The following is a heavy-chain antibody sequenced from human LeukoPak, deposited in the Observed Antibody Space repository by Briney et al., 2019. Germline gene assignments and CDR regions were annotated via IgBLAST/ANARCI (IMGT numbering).Heavy chain of an antibody. D-gene: IGHD2-15*01. CDR1: GGSISGYF. Sequence: SETLSLTCSVSGGSISGYFWSWIRQPPRKGLEWVGYIYYTGATSYNPSLKGRLSMSVDTSKNQFSLKLSSVTAADTAVYYCARAYCSGGICFDYWGQGSLVTVSS. CDR2: IYYTGAT. J-gene: IGHJ4*02. V-gene: IGHV4-59*01. CDR3: ARAYCSGGICFDY.